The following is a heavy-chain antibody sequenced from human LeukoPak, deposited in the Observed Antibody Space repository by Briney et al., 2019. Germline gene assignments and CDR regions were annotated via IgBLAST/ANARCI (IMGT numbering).Heavy chain of an antibody. D-gene: IGHD6-13*01. CDR3: ARLPTSINWCLGGYYMDV. V-gene: IGHV5-51*01. CDR1: GYSFTSYW. CDR2: IYPGDSDT. Sequence: GESLKISCKGSGYSFTSYWIGWVRQMPGKGLEWMGIIYPGDSDTRYIPSFQGQVTISADESISTAYLQWRSLKASDTAMYYCARLPTSINWCLGGYYMDVWGTGTTVTVSS. J-gene: IGHJ6*03.